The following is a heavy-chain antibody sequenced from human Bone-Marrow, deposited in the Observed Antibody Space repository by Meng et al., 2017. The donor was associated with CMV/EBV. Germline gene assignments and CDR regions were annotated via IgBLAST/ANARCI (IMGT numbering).Heavy chain of an antibody. CDR1: GFTFSSYA. D-gene: IGHD1-7*01. CDR2: ISYDGSNK. CDR3: AKLGTAQVGNYYYGLGV. Sequence: LTCAASGFTFSSYAMHWVRQAPGKGLEWVAVISYDGSNKYYADSVKGRFTISRDNPENTLYLQVSSLRAEDTATYYCAKLGTAQVGNYYYGLGVRGQGTTVTVSS. J-gene: IGHJ6*02. V-gene: IGHV3-30-3*01.